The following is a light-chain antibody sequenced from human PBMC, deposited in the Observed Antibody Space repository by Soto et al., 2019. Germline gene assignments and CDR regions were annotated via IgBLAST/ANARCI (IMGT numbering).Light chain of an antibody. CDR1: QTISSNN. J-gene: IGKJ3*01. Sequence: DIVLTQSPATLSLSPGERATLSCRASQTISSNNLAWYQQKRGPAPRLLIYGASSRAAAIPDRFRGSGSGTDFTLIISSLAPEDFAVYYCQQYGSSPFTFGPGTEVDIK. CDR2: GAS. CDR3: QQYGSSPFT. V-gene: IGKV3-20*01.